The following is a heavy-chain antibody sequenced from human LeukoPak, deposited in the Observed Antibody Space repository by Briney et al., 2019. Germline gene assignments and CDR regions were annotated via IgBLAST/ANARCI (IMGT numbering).Heavy chain of an antibody. D-gene: IGHD5-18*01. V-gene: IGHV1-2*06. CDR1: GYTFTGYY. CDR3: ASPEGGYSYGYVY. Sequence: ASVKVSCKASGYTFTGYYMHWVRQAPGQGLEWMGRINPNSGGTNYAQKFQGRVTMTRDTSISTAYMELSRLRSDDTAVYYCASPEGGYSYGYVYWGQGTLVTVSS. J-gene: IGHJ4*02. CDR2: INPNSGGT.